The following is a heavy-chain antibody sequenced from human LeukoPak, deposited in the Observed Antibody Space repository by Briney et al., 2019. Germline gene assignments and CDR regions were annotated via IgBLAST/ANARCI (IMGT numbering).Heavy chain of an antibody. J-gene: IGHJ4*02. CDR1: GFSFSSYA. CDR3: ARGPSGYHNT. Sequence: GGSLRLSCATSGFSFSSYAMSWVRQAPGKGLEGVSVISGSGVSTYYADSVKGRFTISRDNSKNTLYLQMNSLRAEDTAVYYCARGPSGYHNTGGQGTLVTVSS. V-gene: IGHV3-23*01. D-gene: IGHD5-12*01. CDR2: ISGSGVST.